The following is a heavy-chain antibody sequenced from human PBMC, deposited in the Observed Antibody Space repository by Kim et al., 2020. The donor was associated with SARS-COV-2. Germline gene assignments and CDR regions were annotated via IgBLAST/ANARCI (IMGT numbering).Heavy chain of an antibody. CDR1: GFIFSSYE. D-gene: IGHD3-9*01. J-gene: IGHJ4*02. CDR2: ISGSGNSI. Sequence: GGSLRLSCVVSGFIFSSYEMNWVRQAPGKGLEWVSHISGSGNSIYYAGSVKGRFTISRDNAKNSLYLQMSSLRGDDTALYYCTRGGGYYNQADFWGQGALVTVSS. V-gene: IGHV3-48*03. CDR3: TRGGGYYNQADF.